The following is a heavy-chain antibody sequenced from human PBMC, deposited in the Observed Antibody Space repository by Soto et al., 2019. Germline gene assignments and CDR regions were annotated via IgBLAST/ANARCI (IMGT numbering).Heavy chain of an antibody. D-gene: IGHD2-15*01. V-gene: IGHV4-39*01. CDR3: AAIVVGATRHSDVDH. CDR2: MHASGGT. J-gene: IGHJ4*02. Sequence: PXGTLSLTCSVSGAPISSNDYFWAWIRQPPGRGLEFIASMHASGGTYHASSLKSRATMSLDTSKDQFSLKLQSVTAADTGTYYCAAIVVGATRHSDVDHWGQGTLVTVSS. CDR1: GAPISSNDYF.